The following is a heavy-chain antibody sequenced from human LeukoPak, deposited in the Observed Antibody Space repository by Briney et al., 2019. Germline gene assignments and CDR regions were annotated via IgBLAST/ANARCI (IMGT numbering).Heavy chain of an antibody. CDR2: IYYSGST. V-gene: IGHV4-59*08. D-gene: IGHD3-9*01. CDR1: GGSFGSYY. CDR3: ARHLRYFDWLSTFDP. Sequence: PSETLSLTCTVSGGSFGSYYWSWIRQPPGKGLEWIGYIYYSGSTNNNPSLKSRVTISVDTSKNQFSLKLSSVTAADTAVYYCARHLRYFDWLSTFDPWGQGALVTVSS. J-gene: IGHJ5*02.